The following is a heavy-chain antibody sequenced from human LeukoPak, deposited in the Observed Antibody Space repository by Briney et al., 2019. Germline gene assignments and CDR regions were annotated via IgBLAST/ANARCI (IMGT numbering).Heavy chain of an antibody. J-gene: IGHJ4*02. D-gene: IGHD6-6*01. CDR3: AREASSRNYFDS. V-gene: IGHV1-2*02. CDR2: INPNSGGT. CDR1: GYTFTDYY. Sequence: ASVKVSFKASGYTFTDYYLHWVRQAPGQGLEWMGWINPNSGGTNYAQKFQGRVTMTRDTSISTAYMELSRLRSDDTAVYYCAREASSRNYFDSWGQGTLVTVSS.